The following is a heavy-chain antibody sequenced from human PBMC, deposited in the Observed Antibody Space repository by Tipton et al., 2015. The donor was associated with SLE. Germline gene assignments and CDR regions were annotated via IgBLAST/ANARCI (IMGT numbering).Heavy chain of an antibody. D-gene: IGHD2-15*01. CDR2: INPNSGGT. CDR3: AREFTGSGIDY. V-gene: IGHV1-2*06. J-gene: IGHJ4*02. CDR1: RYTFTSYD. Sequence: QSGAEVKKPGASVKVSCKASRYTFTSYDINWVRQAPGQGLEWMGRINPNSGGTNYAQKFQGRVTMTRDTSISTAYMALSRLRSDDPAVYYCAREFTGSGIDYWVQGTLVTVSS.